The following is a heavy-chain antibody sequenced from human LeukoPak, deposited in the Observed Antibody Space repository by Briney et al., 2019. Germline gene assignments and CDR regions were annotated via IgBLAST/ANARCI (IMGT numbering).Heavy chain of an antibody. D-gene: IGHD4-17*01. CDR1: GFTFDDYA. CDR3: AKGATVTIWSYYFDY. J-gene: IGHJ4*02. Sequence: SGRSLRLSCAASGFTFDDYAMHWVRQAPGKGLEWVSGISWNSGSVGYADSVKGRFTISRDNAKNSLYLQMNSLRAEDTALYYCAKGATVTIWSYYFDYWGQGTLVTVSS. V-gene: IGHV3-9*01. CDR2: ISWNSGSV.